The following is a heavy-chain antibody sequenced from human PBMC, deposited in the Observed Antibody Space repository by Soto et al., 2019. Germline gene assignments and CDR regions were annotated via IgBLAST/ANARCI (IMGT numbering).Heavy chain of an antibody. Sequence: GGSLRLSCAASGFTFSSYGMHWVRQAPGKGLEWVAVIGYDGSNKYYTDSVKGRFTVSRDNSKKTLYLQMDSLGAEDTAVYFCARDALQPAEGVILYNWFDSWGQGTLVTVSS. CDR1: GFTFSSYG. J-gene: IGHJ5*01. CDR2: IGYDGSNK. CDR3: ARDALQPAEGVILYNWFDS. V-gene: IGHV3-30*03. D-gene: IGHD3-10*01.